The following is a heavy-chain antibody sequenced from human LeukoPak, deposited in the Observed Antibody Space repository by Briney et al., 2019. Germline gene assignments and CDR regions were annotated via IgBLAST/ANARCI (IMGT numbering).Heavy chain of an antibody. J-gene: IGHJ4*02. CDR3: ARLPGYCTGGSCYFDY. CDR2: IYPGDSDT. V-gene: IGHV5-51*01. D-gene: IGHD2-15*01. CDR1: GYSFTNYW. Sequence: GESLKISCKGSGYSFTNYWIGWVRQMPGKGLEWMGIIYPGDSDTRYSPSFQGQVTFSADKSISTTYLQWSSMKASETAMYYCARLPGYCTGGSCYFDYWGQGTLVTVSS.